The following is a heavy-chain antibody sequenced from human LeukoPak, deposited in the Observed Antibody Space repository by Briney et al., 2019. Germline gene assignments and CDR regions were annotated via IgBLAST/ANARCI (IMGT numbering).Heavy chain of an antibody. CDR3: AKVGAQTTGRAGGEYYYYGMDA. D-gene: IGHD1-1*01. J-gene: IGHJ6*02. CDR2: ISYDGSNK. Sequence: GGSLRLSCAASGFTFSSYGMHWVRQAPGKGLEWVAVISYDGSNKYYADSVKGRFTISRDNSKNTLYLQMNSLRAEDTAVYYCAKVGAQTTGRAGGEYYYYGMDAGDQGPTVTV. CDR1: GFTFSSYG. V-gene: IGHV3-30*18.